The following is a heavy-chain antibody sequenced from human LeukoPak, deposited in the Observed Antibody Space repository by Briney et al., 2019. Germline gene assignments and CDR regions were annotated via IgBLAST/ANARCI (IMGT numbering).Heavy chain of an antibody. CDR2: INHSGST. J-gene: IGHJ6*03. CDR1: GGSFSGYY. CDR3: ARVKFYYYYYMDV. V-gene: IGHV4-34*01. Sequence: PSETLSLTCAVYGGSFSGYYWSWIRQPPGKGLEWIGEINHSGSTNYNPSLKSRVTISVDTSKNQFSLKLSSLTAADTAVYYCARVKFYYYYYMDVWGKGTTVTVSS.